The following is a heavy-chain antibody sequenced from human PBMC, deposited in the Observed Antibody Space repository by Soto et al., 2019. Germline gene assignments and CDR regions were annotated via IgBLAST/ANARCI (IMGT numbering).Heavy chain of an antibody. Sequence: QPGGSLRLSCAASGFTFSSYAMSWVRQAPGKGLEWVSAISGSGGSTYYADSVKGRFTISRDNSKNTLYLQMNSLRAEDTAVYYCAKVSGSTYSSSRYRFDPWGQGTLVTVSS. V-gene: IGHV3-23*01. D-gene: IGHD6-13*01. CDR3: AKVSGSTYSSSRYRFDP. J-gene: IGHJ5*02. CDR2: ISGSGGST. CDR1: GFTFSSYA.